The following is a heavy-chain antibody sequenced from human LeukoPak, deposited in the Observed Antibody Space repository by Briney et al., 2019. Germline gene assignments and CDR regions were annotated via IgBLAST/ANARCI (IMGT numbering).Heavy chain of an antibody. J-gene: IGHJ4*02. CDR2: IIPIFGTA. D-gene: IGHD3-3*01. CDR1: GGTFSSYA. V-gene: IGHV1-69*05. Sequence: SVEVSCKASGGTFSSYAISWVRQAPGQGLEWMGGIIPIFGTANYAQKFQGRVTITTDESTSTAYMELSSLRSEDTAVYYCARGGRLWSGYYYYFDYWGQGTLVTVSS. CDR3: ARGGRLWSGYYYYFDY.